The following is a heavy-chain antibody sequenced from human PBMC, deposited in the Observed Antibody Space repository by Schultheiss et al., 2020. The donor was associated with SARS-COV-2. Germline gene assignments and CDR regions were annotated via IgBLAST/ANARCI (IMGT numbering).Heavy chain of an antibody. J-gene: IGHJ6*02. V-gene: IGHV3-21*04. CDR3: AKDQVAGQQLVLIHYYYGMDV. CDR2: ISSSSSYI. Sequence: GGSLRLSCAASGFTFSTYSMNWVRQAPGKGLEWVSSISSSSSYIYYADSVKGRFTISRDNSKNTLYLQMNSLRAEDTAVYYCAKDQVAGQQLVLIHYYYGMDVWGQGTTVTVSS. CDR1: GFTFSTYS. D-gene: IGHD6-13*01.